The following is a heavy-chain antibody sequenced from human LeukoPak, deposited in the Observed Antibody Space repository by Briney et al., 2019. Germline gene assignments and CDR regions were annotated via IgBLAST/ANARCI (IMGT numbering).Heavy chain of an antibody. Sequence: ASVKVSCKASEYTFTGYYMHWVRQAPGQGLEWMGWINPNSGGTNYAQKFQGRVTMTRDTSISTAYMELSRLRSDDTAVYYCARVALSSDYSNPCGTPPFDPWGQGTLVTVSS. CDR1: EYTFTGYY. D-gene: IGHD4-11*01. CDR3: ARVALSSDYSNPCGTPPFDP. V-gene: IGHV1-2*02. CDR2: INPNSGGT. J-gene: IGHJ5*02.